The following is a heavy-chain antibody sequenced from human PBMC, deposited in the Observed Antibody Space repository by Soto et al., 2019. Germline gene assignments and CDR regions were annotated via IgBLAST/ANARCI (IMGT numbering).Heavy chain of an antibody. Sequence: SVKVSCKASGGTFSSYAISWVRQAPGQGLEWMGGIIPIFGTANYAQKFQGRVTITADESTSTAYMELSSLRSEDTAVYYCARVGITMVRGVIIGYYYGMHVSGQGTTVTVSS. CDR3: ARVGITMVRGVIIGYYYGMHV. D-gene: IGHD3-10*01. CDR2: IIPIFGTA. J-gene: IGHJ6*02. CDR1: GGTFSSYA. V-gene: IGHV1-69*13.